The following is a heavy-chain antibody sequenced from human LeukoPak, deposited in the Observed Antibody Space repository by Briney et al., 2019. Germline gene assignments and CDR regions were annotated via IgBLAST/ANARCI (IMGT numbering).Heavy chain of an antibody. D-gene: IGHD6-19*01. J-gene: IGHJ4*02. V-gene: IGHV3-23*01. CDR1: GFTFGTYA. Sequence: PGGSLRLSCAASGFTFGTYAMSWVRQAPGKGLEWISAISGSGGSTYYADSVKGRFTISRDNSKNTLYLEMNSLRAEDTAVYYCAKQIAVAVYYFDYWGQGTLVTVSS. CDR3: AKQIAVAVYYFDY. CDR2: ISGSGGST.